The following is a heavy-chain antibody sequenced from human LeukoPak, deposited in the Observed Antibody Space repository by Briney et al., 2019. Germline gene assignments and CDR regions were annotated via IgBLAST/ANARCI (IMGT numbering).Heavy chain of an antibody. CDR3: ARARHDFWSGYYVMDV. J-gene: IGHJ6*03. CDR2: IYTSGST. D-gene: IGHD3-3*01. V-gene: IGHV4-59*10. CDR1: GGSFSGYY. Sequence: SETLSLTCAVYGGSFSGYYWSWIRQPAGKGLEWIGRIYTSGSTNYNPSLKSRATMSVDTSKNQFSLKLSSVTAADTAVYYCARARHDFWSGYYVMDVWGKGTTVTVSS.